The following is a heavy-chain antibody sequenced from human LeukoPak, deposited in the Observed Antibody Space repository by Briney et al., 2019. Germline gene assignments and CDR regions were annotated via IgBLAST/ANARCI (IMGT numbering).Heavy chain of an antibody. V-gene: IGHV3-30*02. CDR3: AKDRGRYGFWSGCDY. CDR2: IRYDGSNK. CDR1: GFTFSSYG. J-gene: IGHJ4*02. Sequence: GGSLRLSCAASGFTFSSYGMHWVRQAPGKGLEWVAFIRYDGSNKYYADSVKGRFTISRDSSKNTLSLQMNSLRAEDTAVYYCAKDRGRYGFWSGCDYWGQGTLVTVSS. D-gene: IGHD3-3*01.